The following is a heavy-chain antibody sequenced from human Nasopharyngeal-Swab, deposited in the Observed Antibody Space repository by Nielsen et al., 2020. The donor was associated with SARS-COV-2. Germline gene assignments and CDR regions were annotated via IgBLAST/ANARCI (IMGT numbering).Heavy chain of an antibody. J-gene: IGHJ6*02. CDR3: ARMEDYDILTGIIRGYYYYGMDV. D-gene: IGHD3-9*01. CDR1: GYTFTCYY. V-gene: IGHV1-2*06. Sequence: SVKVSCKASGYTFTCYYIHWVRQAPGQGLEWMGRINPNSGGTNYAQKFQGRVTMTRDTSISTAYMELSRLRSDDTAVYYCARMEDYDILTGIIRGYYYYGMDVWGQGATVTVSS. CDR2: INPNSGGT.